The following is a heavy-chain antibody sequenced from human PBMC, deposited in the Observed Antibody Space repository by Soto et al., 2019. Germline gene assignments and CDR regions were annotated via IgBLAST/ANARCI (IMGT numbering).Heavy chain of an antibody. J-gene: IGHJ5*01. CDR1: GFTFSTHT. CDR3: ARDILSGGAYPDS. Sequence: PGGSLRLSCAASGFTFSTHTMNWVRQAPGKGLEWISSISSGSSYIYYAGSVKGRFTISRDNAKNSLFLQMNSLRADDTAVYYCARDILSGGAYPDSWGQGTKVTVPQ. V-gene: IGHV3-21*01. D-gene: IGHD3-10*01. CDR2: ISSGSSYI.